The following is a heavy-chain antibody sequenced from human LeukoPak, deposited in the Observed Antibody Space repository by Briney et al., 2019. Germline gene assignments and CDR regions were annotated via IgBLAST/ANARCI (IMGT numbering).Heavy chain of an antibody. V-gene: IGHV3-23*01. CDR2: IRSSGGNT. CDR3: AKNYNGVTYFDY. J-gene: IGHJ4*02. CDR1: GFAFGSYA. Sequence: QAGGSLRLSCAASGFAFGSYAMGWVRQAPGKGLEWISVIRSSGGNTYYADSVKGRFSISRDNSKNTLYLQMNSLRAEDTAVYYCAKNYNGVTYFDYWGQGTLVTVSS. D-gene: IGHD2-8*01.